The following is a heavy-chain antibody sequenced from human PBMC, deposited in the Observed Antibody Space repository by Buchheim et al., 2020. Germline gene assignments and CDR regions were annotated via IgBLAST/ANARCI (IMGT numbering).Heavy chain of an antibody. J-gene: IGHJ6*02. V-gene: IGHV3-74*01. CDR2: INASGGST. CDR3: ARDEHYYGMDV. CDR1: GFTFTNYL. D-gene: IGHD1/OR15-1a*01. Sequence: EVQLVESGGDLVQPGGSLRLSCVVSGFTFTNYLMHWVRQAPGKGLVWVSRINASGGSTRYADAVKGRFTISRDNARNTLYLQMDSLRVEDTGVYYCARDEHYYGMDVWGEGTT.